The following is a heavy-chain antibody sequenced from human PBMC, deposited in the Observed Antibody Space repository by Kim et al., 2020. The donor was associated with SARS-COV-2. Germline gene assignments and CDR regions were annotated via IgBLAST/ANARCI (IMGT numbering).Heavy chain of an antibody. Sequence: SQTLSLTCTVSGGSISSGGYYWSWIRQHPGKGLEWIGYIYYSGSTYYNPSLKSRVTISVDTSKNQFSLKLSSVTAADTAVYYCARESYYDSSGPYFDYWGQGTLVTVSS. CDR3: ARESYYDSSGPYFDY. CDR2: IYYSGST. V-gene: IGHV4-31*02. D-gene: IGHD3-22*01. J-gene: IGHJ4*02. CDR1: GGSISSGGYY.